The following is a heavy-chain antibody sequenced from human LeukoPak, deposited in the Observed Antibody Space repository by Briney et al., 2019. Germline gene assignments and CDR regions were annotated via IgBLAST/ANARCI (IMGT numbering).Heavy chain of an antibody. D-gene: IGHD1-26*01. J-gene: IGHJ4*02. CDR2: INPSGGST. Sequence: ASVKVSCKASGYTFTSYYMHWVRQAPGQGLEWMGIINPSGGSTSYAQKFQGRVTMTRDTSTSTVYMELSSLRSEDTAVYYCARDLVGATRVYYFDHWGQGTLVTVSS. V-gene: IGHV1-46*01. CDR3: ARDLVGATRVYYFDH. CDR1: GYTFTSYY.